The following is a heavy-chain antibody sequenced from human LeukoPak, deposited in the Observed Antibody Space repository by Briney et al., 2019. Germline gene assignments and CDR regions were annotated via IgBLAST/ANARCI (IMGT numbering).Heavy chain of an antibody. CDR1: GFTISSYA. CDR3: AKARESSGWYS. D-gene: IGHD6-13*01. V-gene: IGHV3-23*01. Sequence: GGSLRVSCAASGFTISSYAMSWVRQAPGKGLEWVSAISGSGGSTYYADSVKGRFTISRDNSKNTLYLQMNSLRAEDTAVYYCAKARESSGWYSWGQGTLVTVSS. CDR2: ISGSGGST. J-gene: IGHJ4*02.